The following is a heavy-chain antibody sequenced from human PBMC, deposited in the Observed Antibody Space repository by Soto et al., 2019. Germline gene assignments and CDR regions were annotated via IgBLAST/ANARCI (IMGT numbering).Heavy chain of an antibody. J-gene: IGHJ4*02. CDR3: ARERVDLITQSVYSSSILGYFDY. V-gene: IGHV6-1*01. Sequence: PSQTLSLTCAISGDSVSSNSAAWNWIRQSPSRGLEWLGRTYYRSKWYNDYAVSVKSRITINPDTSKNQFSLQLNSVTPEDTAVYYCARERVDLITQSVYSSSILGYFDYWGQGTLVTVSS. CDR2: TYYRSKWYN. D-gene: IGHD6-6*01. CDR1: GDSVSSNSAA.